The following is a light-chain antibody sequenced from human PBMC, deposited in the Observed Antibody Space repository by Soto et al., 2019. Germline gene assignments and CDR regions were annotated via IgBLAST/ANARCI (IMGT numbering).Light chain of an antibody. Sequence: AIELTQSPSSLSSSVGDRVTITCRASQGVSSDLGWYQQKPGQAPELLIYAASSLPTGVPSRFSGSGSGTDFTLTISSLEPEDFAVYSCQQGSNWPITFGQGTRLEIK. CDR3: QQGSNWPIT. CDR1: QGVSSD. J-gene: IGKJ5*01. CDR2: AAS. V-gene: IGKV1-6*01.